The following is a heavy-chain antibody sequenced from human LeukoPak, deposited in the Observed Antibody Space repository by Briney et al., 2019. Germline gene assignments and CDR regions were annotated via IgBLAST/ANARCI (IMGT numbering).Heavy chain of an antibody. Sequence: GGSLRLSCAASGFTFSSYAMHWVRQAPGKGLEWVAVISYDGSNKYYADSVKGRFTISRDNSKNTLYLQMNSLRAEDTAVYYCARGGITMIVVVITPFDYWGQGTLVTVSS. D-gene: IGHD3-22*01. J-gene: IGHJ4*02. CDR3: ARGGITMIVVVITPFDY. CDR2: ISYDGSNK. V-gene: IGHV3-30-3*01. CDR1: GFTFSSYA.